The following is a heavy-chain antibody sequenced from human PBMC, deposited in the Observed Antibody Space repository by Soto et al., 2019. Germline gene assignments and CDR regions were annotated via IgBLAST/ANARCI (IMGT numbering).Heavy chain of an antibody. CDR3: AKDAPYYYDSSGYYGPFAY. CDR2: ISYDGSNK. V-gene: IGHV3-30*18. J-gene: IGHJ4*02. Sequence: GGSLRLSCAASGFTFSSYGIHWVRQAPGKGLEWVALISYDGSNKYYADSVKGRFTISRDNSKNTLYLQMNSLRAEDTAMYYCAKDAPYYYDSSGYYGPFAYWGQAT. CDR1: GFTFSSYG. D-gene: IGHD3-22*01.